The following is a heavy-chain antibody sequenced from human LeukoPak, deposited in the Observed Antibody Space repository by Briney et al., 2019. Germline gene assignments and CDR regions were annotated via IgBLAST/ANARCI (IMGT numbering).Heavy chain of an antibody. J-gene: IGHJ4*02. Sequence: GGGPRPSLSASCSPFNSDGMHWGRPAPRKGGNWGAFIRYDGSEEYYADSVKGRFTISRDNSKKTLYLQMNSLRAEDTAVYYCAKGYTYTFDYFDSWGQGTLVTVSS. V-gene: IGHV3-30*02. CDR1: CSPFNSDG. D-gene: IGHD5-18*01. CDR2: IRYDGSEE. CDR3: AKGYTYTFDYFDS.